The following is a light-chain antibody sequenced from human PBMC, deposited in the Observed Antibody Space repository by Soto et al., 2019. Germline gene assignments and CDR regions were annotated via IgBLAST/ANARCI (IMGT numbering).Light chain of an antibody. CDR1: QSVSSNY. V-gene: IGKV3D-20*02. CDR2: GAS. J-gene: IGKJ1*01. Sequence: EIVLTQSPVTLSLSPVEIATLSCRAIQSVSSNYLAWYQQKPGQAPRLLIYGASSRASGFPARFSGSGSGTDFTLTISSLEPEDFAVYYCQERTGWPPWTFGQGTKVDIK. CDR3: QERTGWPPWT.